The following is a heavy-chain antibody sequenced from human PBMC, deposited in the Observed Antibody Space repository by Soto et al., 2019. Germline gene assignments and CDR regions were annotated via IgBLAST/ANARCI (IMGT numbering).Heavy chain of an antibody. D-gene: IGHD3-22*01. CDR3: ARDPNYYDSSGYAFDI. Sequence: PGGSLRLSCAASGFTFSSYSMNWVRQAPGKGLEWVSSISSSSSYIYYADSVKGRFTISRDNAKNSLYLQMNSLRAEDTAVYYCARDPNYYDSSGYAFDIWGQGTMVTVSS. J-gene: IGHJ3*02. V-gene: IGHV3-21*01. CDR1: GFTFSSYS. CDR2: ISSSSSYI.